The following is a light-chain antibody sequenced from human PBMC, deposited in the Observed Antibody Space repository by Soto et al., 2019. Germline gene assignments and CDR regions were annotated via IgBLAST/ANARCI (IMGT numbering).Light chain of an antibody. V-gene: IGLV2-14*03. CDR1: SSDVTDSDS. CDR3: VAYTNPGTYV. CDR2: DFT. Sequence: QSVLTQPASVSGSPGQSVTISCAGASSDVTDSDSVSWYQHRPGEAPELKILDFTYRPSGVSDRFSGSLSADTASLTISGLQVEDEGDYYCVAYTNPGTYVFGPGTKLTVL. J-gene: IGLJ1*01.